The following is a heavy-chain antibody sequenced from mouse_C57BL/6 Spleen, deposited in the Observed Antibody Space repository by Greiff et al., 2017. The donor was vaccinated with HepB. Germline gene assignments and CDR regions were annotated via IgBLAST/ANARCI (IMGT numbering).Heavy chain of an antibody. CDR2: IDPEDGET. D-gene: IGHD1-1*01. J-gene: IGHJ3*01. CDR3: AIHYYGSSYHLAD. CDR1: GFNIQDYY. Sequence: EVQLQQSGAELVKPGASVKLSCTASGFNIQDYYMHWVKQRTEQGLEWIGRIDPEDGETKYAPKCQGKATITADTYSNTADLQLSSLTSEYTAVYYCAIHYYGSSYHLADWGQGTLVTVSA. V-gene: IGHV14-2*01.